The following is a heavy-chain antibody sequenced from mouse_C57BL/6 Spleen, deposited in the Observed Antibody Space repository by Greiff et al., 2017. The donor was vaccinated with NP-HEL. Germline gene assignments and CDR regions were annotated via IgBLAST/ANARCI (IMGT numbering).Heavy chain of an antibody. CDR2: IRLKSDNYAT. CDR1: GFTFSNYW. V-gene: IGHV6-3*01. D-gene: IGHD4-1*01. Sequence: EVQVVESGGGLVQPGGSMKLSCVASGFTFSNYWMNWVRQSPEKGLEWVAQIRLKSDNYATHYAESVKGRFTISRDDSKSSVYLQMNNLRAEDTGIYYCTDWDGLYFDYWGQGTTLTVSS. J-gene: IGHJ2*01. CDR3: TDWDGLYFDY.